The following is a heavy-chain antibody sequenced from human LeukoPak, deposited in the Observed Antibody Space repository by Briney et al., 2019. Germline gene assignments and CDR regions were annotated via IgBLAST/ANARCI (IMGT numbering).Heavy chain of an antibody. CDR1: GYTFTNSY. J-gene: IGHJ4*02. Sequence: ASVKVSCKASGYTFTNSYIHWVRQAPGQVLEWMGLINPDGGNTNYAQNFQGRVTLTRDTSTSTVYMELSSLRSEDTAVYYCARKARRSSGYYLPDYWGQGTLVTVSS. CDR3: ARKARRSSGYYLPDY. D-gene: IGHD3-22*01. V-gene: IGHV1-46*01. CDR2: INPDGGNT.